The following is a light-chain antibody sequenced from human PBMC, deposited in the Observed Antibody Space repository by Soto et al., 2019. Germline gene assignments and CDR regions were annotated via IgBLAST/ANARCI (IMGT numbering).Light chain of an antibody. CDR2: GAS. V-gene: IGKV3-15*01. CDR3: QQYGTSEII. CDR1: QSVSSN. J-gene: IGKJ5*01. Sequence: EIVMTQSPATLSVSPGERATLSCRASQSVSSNLAWYQQKPGQAPRLLIYGASTRATGIPARFRGSGSGTEFTLTISSLQSEDFAVYYCQQYGTSEIIFGQGTRLE.